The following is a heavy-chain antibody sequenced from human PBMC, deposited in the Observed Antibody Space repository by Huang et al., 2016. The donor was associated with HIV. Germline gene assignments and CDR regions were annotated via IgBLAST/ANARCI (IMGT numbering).Heavy chain of an antibody. V-gene: IGHV3-15*01. CDR3: TTLRVGDTYYFYAMDV. J-gene: IGHJ6*02. D-gene: IGHD3-10*01. Sequence: DVHLVESGGDLVKPGGSLKLSCVVSGLRFSNAWMSWVRLAPVKGLEWIGRSKSMTDGGTTDYAGPVKGRFTISRDDSKNTLYLQMRSLKTEDTAVYFCTTLRVGDTYYFYAMDVWGQGTSVTVSS. CDR2: SKSMTDGGTT. CDR1: GLRFSNAW.